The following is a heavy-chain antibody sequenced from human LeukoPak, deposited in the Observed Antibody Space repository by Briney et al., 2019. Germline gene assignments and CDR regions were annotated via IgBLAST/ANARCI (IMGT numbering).Heavy chain of an antibody. CDR2: ISGSGGST. J-gene: IGHJ4*02. V-gene: IGHV3-23*01. CDR3: AKDGPQYYYGSGSYLDY. Sequence: PGGSLRLSCAASGFTFSSYAMSWVRQAPGKGLEWVSAISGSGGSTYYADSVKGRFTISRDNSKNTLYLQMNSLRAEDTAVYYCAKDGPQYYYGSGSYLDYWGQGTLVTVSS. CDR1: GFTFSSYA. D-gene: IGHD3-10*01.